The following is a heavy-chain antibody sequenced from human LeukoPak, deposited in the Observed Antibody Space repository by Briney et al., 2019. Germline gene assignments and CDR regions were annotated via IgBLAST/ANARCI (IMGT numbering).Heavy chain of an antibody. CDR3: AKGYSYVKYFDY. CDR2: ISCDGSNK. J-gene: IGHJ4*02. CDR1: GFTFSSYG. D-gene: IGHD5-18*01. V-gene: IGHV3-30*18. Sequence: PGGSLRLSCAASGFTFSSYGMHWVRQAPGKGLEWVAVISCDGSNKYYADSVKGRFTISRDNSKNTLYLQMNSLRAEDTAVYYCAKGYSYVKYFDYWGQGTLVTVSS.